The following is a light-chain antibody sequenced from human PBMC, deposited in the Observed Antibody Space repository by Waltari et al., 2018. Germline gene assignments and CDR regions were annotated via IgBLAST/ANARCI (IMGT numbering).Light chain of an antibody. CDR1: SSDVGGFNY. V-gene: IGLV2-8*01. J-gene: IGLJ2*01. CDR2: EVS. Sequence: QSALTQPPSASGSPGQSVTISCTATSSDVGGFNYVSWYQQHPGKAPKLMIYEVSKRPSGVPDRFSSSKSGNTASLTVSGLQAEDEGDYYCSSYAGTNNVVFGGGTKLTVL. CDR3: SSYAGTNNVV.